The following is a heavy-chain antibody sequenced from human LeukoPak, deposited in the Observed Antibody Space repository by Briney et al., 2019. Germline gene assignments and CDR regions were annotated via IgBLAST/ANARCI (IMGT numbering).Heavy chain of an antibody. CDR1: GFIFTGYY. Sequence: GASVKVSCKASGFIFTGYYMHWVRQAPGQGLEWMGRIIPILGIANYAQRFQGRVTITADKSTSTAYMELSSLRSEDTAVYYCARLRMDVWGQGTTVTVSS. V-gene: IGHV1-69*02. CDR3: ARLRMDV. CDR2: IIPILGIA. J-gene: IGHJ6*02.